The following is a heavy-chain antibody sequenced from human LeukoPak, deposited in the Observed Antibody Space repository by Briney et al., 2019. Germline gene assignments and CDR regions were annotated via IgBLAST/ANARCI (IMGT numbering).Heavy chain of an antibody. CDR2: INTYNGNT. D-gene: IGHD3-22*01. Sequence: ASVKVSCKASGYTFTSYAFSWVRQAPGQGLEWMGWINTYNGNTDYAQKLQGRVTMTTDTSTSTAYMELRSLRSDDTAVYYCAGHSSHSHFDYWGQGTLVTVSS. CDR3: AGHSSHSHFDY. CDR1: GYTFTSYA. J-gene: IGHJ4*02. V-gene: IGHV1-18*01.